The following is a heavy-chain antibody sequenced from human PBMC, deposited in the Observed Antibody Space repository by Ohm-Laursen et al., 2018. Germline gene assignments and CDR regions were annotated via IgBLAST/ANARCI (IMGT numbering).Heavy chain of an antibody. CDR2: IWYDGSNK. J-gene: IGHJ4*02. CDR1: GFTFSSYG. D-gene: IGHD3-3*01. CDR3: ARDYGPRSIFGVVTSYFDY. V-gene: IGHV3-33*01. Sequence: SLRLSCAASGFTFSSYGMHWVRQAPGKGLEWVAVIWYDGSNKYYADSVKGRFTISRDNSKNTLYLQMNSLKAEDTAVYYCARDYGPRSIFGVVTSYFDYWGQGTLVTVSS.